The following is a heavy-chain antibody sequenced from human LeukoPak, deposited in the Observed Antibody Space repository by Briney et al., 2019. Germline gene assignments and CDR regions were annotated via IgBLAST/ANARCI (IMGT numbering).Heavy chain of an antibody. CDR2: INHSGST. CDR3: ARGPHGDYGY. J-gene: IGHJ4*02. CDR1: GGSFSGYY. V-gene: IGHV4-34*01. D-gene: IGHD4-17*01. Sequence: PSETLSLTCAVYGGSFSGYYWSWIRQPPGKGLEWIGEINHSGSTNYNPSLKSRVTISVDTSKNQFSLKLSSVTAADTAVYYCARGPHGDYGYWGQGTLVTVSS.